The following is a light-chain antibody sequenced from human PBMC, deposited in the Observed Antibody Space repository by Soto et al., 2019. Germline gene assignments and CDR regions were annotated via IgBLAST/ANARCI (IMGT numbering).Light chain of an antibody. CDR2: AAS. Sequence: IWMTQSPSLLSASTGDRVTISCRMSQGIRDELGWYQQKAGKAPNLLISAASRLQSGVPSRFSGRGSGTDFTLTISSLQPEDFATYYCLQDYDYPRTFGQGTKVDIK. V-gene: IGKV1-6*01. CDR1: QGIRDE. J-gene: IGKJ1*01. CDR3: LQDYDYPRT.